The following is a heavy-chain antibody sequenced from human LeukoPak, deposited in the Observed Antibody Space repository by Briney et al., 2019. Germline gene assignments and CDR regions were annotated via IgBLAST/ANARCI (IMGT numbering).Heavy chain of an antibody. V-gene: IGHV4-61*01. CDR2: IYYSGST. CDR3: AREVPRTKFDY. CDR1: GGSISSGSYY. D-gene: IGHD2-8*01. J-gene: IGHJ4*02. Sequence: PSETLSLTCTVSGGSISSGSYYWSWIRQPPGKGLEWIGYIYYSGSTNYNPSLKSRVTISVDTSKNQFSLKLSSVTAADTAVYYCAREVPRTKFDYWGQGTLVTVSS.